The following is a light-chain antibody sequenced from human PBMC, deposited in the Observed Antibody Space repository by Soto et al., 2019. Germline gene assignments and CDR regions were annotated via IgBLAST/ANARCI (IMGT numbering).Light chain of an antibody. Sequence: DIVMTQSADSLAVSLGERATINCKSSQNILYSSNSKTYLAWYQQKPGQPPKLLIYWASTRESGVPDRFSGSGSGTDLTLTISRLQAGDVAVYYCQQSYSVAYTFGQGTKLEIK. CDR1: QNILYSSNSKTY. V-gene: IGKV4-1*01. CDR3: QQSYSVAYT. CDR2: WAS. J-gene: IGKJ2*01.